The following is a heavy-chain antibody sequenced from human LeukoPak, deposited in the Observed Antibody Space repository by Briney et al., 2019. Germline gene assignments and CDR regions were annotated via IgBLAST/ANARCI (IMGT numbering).Heavy chain of an antibody. CDR1: GFTFSNYV. J-gene: IGHJ4*02. D-gene: IGHD4-17*01. CDR3: AKNFYGDYNVFFDY. Sequence: PGGSLRLSCAASGFTFSNYVMGWVRQAPGKGLEWVSALSGSGGSTYYADSVKGRFTISRDNSKNTLYLQMNSLRVEDTAVYFCAKNFYGDYNVFFDYWGQGTLVTVSS. V-gene: IGHV3-23*01. CDR2: LSGSGGST.